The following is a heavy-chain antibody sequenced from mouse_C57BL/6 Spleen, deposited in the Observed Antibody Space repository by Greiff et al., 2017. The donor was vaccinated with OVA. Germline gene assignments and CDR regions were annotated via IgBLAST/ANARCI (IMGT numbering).Heavy chain of an antibody. CDR2: ISSGSSTI. D-gene: IGHD1-1*01. J-gene: IGHJ4*01. Sequence: EVMLVESGGGLVKPGGSLKLSCAASGFTFSDYGMHWVRQAPEKGLEWVAYISSGSSTIYYADTVKGRFTISRDNAKNTLFLQMTSLRSEDTAMYYCARDPITTVVATRAMDYWGQGTSVTVSS. CDR3: ARDPITTVVATRAMDY. V-gene: IGHV5-17*01. CDR1: GFTFSDYG.